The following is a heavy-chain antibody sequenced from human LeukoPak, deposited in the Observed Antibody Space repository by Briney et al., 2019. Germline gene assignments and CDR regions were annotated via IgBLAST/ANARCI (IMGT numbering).Heavy chain of an antibody. Sequence: PSETLSLTCAVYGGSFSGYYWSWIRQPPGKGLEWIGEINHSGSTNYNPSLKSRVTISVDTSKNQFSLKLSSVTAADTAVYYCARGQLVPRLYFFDYWGQGTLVTV. J-gene: IGHJ4*02. V-gene: IGHV4-34*01. CDR3: ARGQLVPRLYFFDY. CDR2: INHSGST. CDR1: GGSFSGYY. D-gene: IGHD6-6*01.